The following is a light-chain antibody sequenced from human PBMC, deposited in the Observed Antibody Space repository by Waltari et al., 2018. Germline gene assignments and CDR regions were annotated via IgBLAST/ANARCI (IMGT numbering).Light chain of an antibody. CDR3: MQVLQTPLT. CDR1: QSLLHSDGKTY. V-gene: IGKV2-29*01. CDR2: RVS. J-gene: IGKJ4*01. Sequence: DIVLTQTPLSLPVTPGEPASFSCRSSQSLLHSDGKTYLSWYLQKPGQPPRLLIYRVSSRFSGVSDRFSGSGSGTDFTLKISRVTAEDVGVYYCMQVLQTPLTFGGGTKLEIK.